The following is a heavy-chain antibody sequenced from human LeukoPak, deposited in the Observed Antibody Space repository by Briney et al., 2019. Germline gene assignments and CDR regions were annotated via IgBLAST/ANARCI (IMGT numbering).Heavy chain of an antibody. CDR2: INTDGSSA. D-gene: IGHD6-13*01. Sequence: AGGSLRLSCAASGFTFSSYWMHWIRQGPGKGLVWVSRINTDGSSASYADFVKGRFTISRDNAKNTLYLQMNSLGTDGTAVYFCATPGIRDQYDFDSWGQGTLVTVSS. CDR1: GFTFSSYW. V-gene: IGHV3-74*01. J-gene: IGHJ4*02. CDR3: ATPGIRDQYDFDS.